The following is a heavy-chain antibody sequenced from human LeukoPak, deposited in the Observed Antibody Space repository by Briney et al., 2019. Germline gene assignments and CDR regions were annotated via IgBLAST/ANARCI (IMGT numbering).Heavy chain of an antibody. J-gene: IGHJ6*02. Sequence: GGSLRLSCAASGFTFSSYWMSWVRQAPGKGLEWVANIKQDGSEKYYVDSVKGRLTISRDNAKTSLYVQMNSLRAEDTAVYYCARDGGLGYCTNGVCDSSGSYGMDVWGQGTTVTVSS. CDR2: IKQDGSEK. V-gene: IGHV3-7*01. D-gene: IGHD2-8*01. CDR3: ARDGGLGYCTNGVCDSSGSYGMDV. CDR1: GFTFSSYW.